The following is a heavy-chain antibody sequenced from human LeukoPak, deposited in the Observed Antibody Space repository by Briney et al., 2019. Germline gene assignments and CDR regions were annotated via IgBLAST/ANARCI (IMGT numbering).Heavy chain of an antibody. CDR1: GXIFRNDG. Sequence: GGSLRLSWAASGXIFRNDGVHWARQAPGKGLEWVAVISIDGTEKYYADSVKGRFTISRDNSKNTLYLQMNSLRGDDTAVYYCANPQSRGYDYLDYWGQGTLVTVSS. V-gene: IGHV3-30*18. CDR2: ISIDGTEK. D-gene: IGHD5-12*01. CDR3: ANPQSRGYDYLDY. J-gene: IGHJ4*02.